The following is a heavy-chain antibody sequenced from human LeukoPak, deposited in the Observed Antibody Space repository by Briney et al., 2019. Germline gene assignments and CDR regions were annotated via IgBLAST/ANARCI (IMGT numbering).Heavy chain of an antibody. J-gene: IGHJ4*02. D-gene: IGHD2-2*01. CDR2: ITGDGSGT. Sequence: GGSLRLSCAASGFTFNNYFMHWVRQAPGKGLVWVSRITGDGSGTDYADSAKGRFTISRDNAKNTLYLQMNSLRVEDTAVYYCVNLGYCTTSSCQPWGQGTLVTVSS. V-gene: IGHV3-74*01. CDR1: GFTFNNYF. CDR3: VNLGYCTTSSCQP.